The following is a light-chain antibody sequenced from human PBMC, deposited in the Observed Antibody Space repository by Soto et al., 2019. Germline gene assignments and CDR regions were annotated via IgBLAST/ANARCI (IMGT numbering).Light chain of an antibody. CDR3: QQRSIWPSA. Sequence: EIVLTQSPATLSLSPGERVTFSCRASHSVSNTVAWYQQKRGQAPRLLIYDVFNRATGIPPRFSGSGFGTDFTLTISSLEPDDFAIYYCQQRSIWPSAFGQGTRLEI. J-gene: IGKJ2*01. CDR2: DVF. V-gene: IGKV3-11*01. CDR1: HSVSNT.